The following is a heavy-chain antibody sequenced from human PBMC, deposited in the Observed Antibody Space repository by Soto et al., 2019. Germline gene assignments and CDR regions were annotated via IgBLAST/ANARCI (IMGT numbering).Heavy chain of an antibody. Sequence: ASVKVSCKASGGTFSSYAISRVRQAPGQGLEWMGGIIPIFGTANYAQKFQGRVTITADESTSTAYMELSSLRSEDTAVYYCASNNVDTAMEQKSDYYYYYVMDVWGQGNTVTVS. CDR1: GGTFSSYA. J-gene: IGHJ6*02. CDR2: IIPIFGTA. V-gene: IGHV1-69*13. CDR3: ASNNVDTAMEQKSDYYYYYVMDV. D-gene: IGHD5-18*01.